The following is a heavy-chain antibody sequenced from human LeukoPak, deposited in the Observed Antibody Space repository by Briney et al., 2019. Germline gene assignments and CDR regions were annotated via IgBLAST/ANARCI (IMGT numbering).Heavy chain of an antibody. Sequence: SGPTLVNPTQTLTLTCTFSGFSLSTTGMCVSWIHQPPGKALEWLARFDWDDDKHYSTSLKTRLTISKDTSKNQVVLTMTNMDPADTATYYCARTRGQYYYDSSGYPFDYWGQGTLVTVSS. J-gene: IGHJ4*02. CDR1: GFSLSTTGMC. CDR2: FDWDDDK. D-gene: IGHD3-22*01. V-gene: IGHV2-70*11. CDR3: ARTRGQYYYDSSGYPFDY.